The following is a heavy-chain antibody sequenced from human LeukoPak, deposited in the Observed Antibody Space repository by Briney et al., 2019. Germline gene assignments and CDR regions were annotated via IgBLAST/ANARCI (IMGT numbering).Heavy chain of an antibody. CDR1: GGSFSGYY. Sequence: SETLSLTCAVYGGSFSGYYWSWIRQPPGKGLEWIGEINHSGSTNYNPSLKSRVTISVDTSKNQFSLKLSSVTAADTAVYYCARDYYGSGRIDWGQGTLVTVSS. V-gene: IGHV4-34*01. CDR3: ARDYYGSGRID. J-gene: IGHJ4*02. CDR2: INHSGST. D-gene: IGHD3-10*01.